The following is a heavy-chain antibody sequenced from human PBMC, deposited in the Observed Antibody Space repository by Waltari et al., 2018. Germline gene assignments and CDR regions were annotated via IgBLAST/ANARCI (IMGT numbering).Heavy chain of an antibody. CDR2: IIPIFGTA. D-gene: IGHD3-3*01. CDR3: ARTLPTWSGFYYYYYMDV. V-gene: IGHV1-69*01. Sequence: QVQLVQSGAEVKKPGSSVKVSCKASGGTFSSYAISWVRQAPGQGLEWMGGIIPIFGTANYAQKFQGRVTISADESTSTAYMELSSLRSEDTAVYYCARTLPTWSGFYYYYYMDVWGKGTTVTVSS. J-gene: IGHJ6*03. CDR1: GGTFSSYA.